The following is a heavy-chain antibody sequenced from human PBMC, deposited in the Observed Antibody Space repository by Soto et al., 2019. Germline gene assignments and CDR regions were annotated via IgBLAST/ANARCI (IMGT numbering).Heavy chain of an antibody. J-gene: IGHJ3*02. D-gene: IGHD1-20*01. CDR3: TRSKAYTWNVEDAFDI. V-gene: IGHV3-13*01. CDR2: IGTTDDA. CDR1: GFTFSNYD. Sequence: EVQLVASGGGLVQPGGSLRLSCAASGFTFSNYDMFWVRQTAGKGLEWVSAIGTTDDAKDVSSVRGRFTISRENAKNSLYRQMNGLRADDTAVYFCTRSKAYTWNVEDAFDIWAHGTMVIVSS.